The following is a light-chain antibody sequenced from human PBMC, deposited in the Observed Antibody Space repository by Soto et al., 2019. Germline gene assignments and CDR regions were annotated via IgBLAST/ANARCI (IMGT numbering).Light chain of an antibody. CDR2: KPS. CDR3: QHYDNFQWT. CDR1: QTLTSW. J-gene: IGKJ1*01. Sequence: DIQMTQSPSTLSASVGDTVTITCRASQTLTSWLAWYQQKPGRAPKLLIYKPSSLAGGVPPRFNGGGSGTEFTLTINSLQPDDFATYFCQHYDNFQWTFGQGTKV. V-gene: IGKV1-5*03.